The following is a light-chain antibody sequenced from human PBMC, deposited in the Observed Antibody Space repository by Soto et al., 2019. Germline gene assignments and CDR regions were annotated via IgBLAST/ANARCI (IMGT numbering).Light chain of an antibody. CDR2: EVS. Sequence: QSALTQPASVSGSIGQSINISCPGTSSDVGGYNYVSWYQQHPGKAPKLMIYEVSNRPSGVSNRFSGSKSGNTASLTISGLQAEDGADYYCSSYTSSSTDNYVVGTGTKV. CDR3: SSYTSSSTDNYV. V-gene: IGLV2-14*01. CDR1: SSDVGGYNY. J-gene: IGLJ1*01.